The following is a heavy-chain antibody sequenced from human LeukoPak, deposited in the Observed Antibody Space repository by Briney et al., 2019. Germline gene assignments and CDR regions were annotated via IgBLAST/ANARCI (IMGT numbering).Heavy chain of an antibody. CDR2: IIPIFGIA. CDR3: ARDIAESGYGLAY. CDR1: GGTFSSYA. Sequence: SVKVSCKASGGTFSSYAISWVRQAPGQGLEWMGRIIPIFGIANYAQKFQGRVTITADKSTSTAYMELTSLRSEDTAVYYCARDIAESGYGLAYWGQGTLVTVSS. V-gene: IGHV1-69*04. D-gene: IGHD6-19*01. J-gene: IGHJ4*02.